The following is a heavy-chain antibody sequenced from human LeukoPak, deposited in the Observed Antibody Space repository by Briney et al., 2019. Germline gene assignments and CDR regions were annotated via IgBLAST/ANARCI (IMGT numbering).Heavy chain of an antibody. CDR3: AREAILVGADDAFDI. J-gene: IGHJ3*02. Sequence: PGGSLRLSSAASGFTFSRHWMSWVRQAPGKGLEWVGNIKQDGTEKYYVDSVKGRFTISRDNAKNSLYLQMNSLRAEDTAVYYCAREAILVGADDAFDIWGQGTMVTVSS. D-gene: IGHD1-26*01. V-gene: IGHV3-7*01. CDR1: GFTFSRHW. CDR2: IKQDGTEK.